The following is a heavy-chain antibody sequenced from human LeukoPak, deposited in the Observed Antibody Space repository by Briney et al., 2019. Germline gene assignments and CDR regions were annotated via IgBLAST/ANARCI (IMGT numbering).Heavy chain of an antibody. V-gene: IGHV4-39*01. CDR1: GGSLSGYY. D-gene: IGHD1-26*01. Sequence: PSETLSLTCAVYGGSLSGYYWSWIRQPPGKGLEWIGSIYYSGSTYYNPSHKSRVTISVDTSKNQFSLSLSSVTAADTAVYHCARHSGIGMAQLYFDYWGQGTLVTVSS. J-gene: IGHJ4*02. CDR3: ARHSGIGMAQLYFDY. CDR2: IYYSGST.